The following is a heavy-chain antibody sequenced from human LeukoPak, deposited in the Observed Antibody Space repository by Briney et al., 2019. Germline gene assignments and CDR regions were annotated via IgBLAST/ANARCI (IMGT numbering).Heavy chain of an antibody. J-gene: IGHJ6*03. Sequence: ASVKVSCKASGYTFTSYAISWVRQAPGQGLEWMGGIIPIFGTANYAQKFQGRVTITADKSTSTAYMELSSLRSEDTAVYYCARGNDGSGSPSYYFYYMDVWGKGTTVTISS. CDR3: ARGNDGSGSPSYYFYYMDV. V-gene: IGHV1-69*06. D-gene: IGHD3-10*01. CDR1: GYTFTSYA. CDR2: IIPIFGTA.